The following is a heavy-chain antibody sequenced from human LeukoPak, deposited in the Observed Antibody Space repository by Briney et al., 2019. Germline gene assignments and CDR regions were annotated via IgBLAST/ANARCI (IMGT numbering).Heavy chain of an antibody. CDR1: GFTFSSYS. Sequence: TGGSLRLSCAASGFTFSSYSMNWVRQAPGKGLEWVSYISSSSSTIYYADSVKGRFTISRDNAKNSLYLQMNSLRAEDTAVYYCARLALDVGYCSSTSCYVDYWGQGTLVTVSS. CDR3: ARLALDVGYCSSTSCYVDY. J-gene: IGHJ4*02. V-gene: IGHV3-48*04. CDR2: ISSSSSTI. D-gene: IGHD2-2*01.